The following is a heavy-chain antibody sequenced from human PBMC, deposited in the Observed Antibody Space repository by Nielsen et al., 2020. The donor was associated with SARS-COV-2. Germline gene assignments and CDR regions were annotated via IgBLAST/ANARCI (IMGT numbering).Heavy chain of an antibody. Sequence: SETLSLTCTVSGGSISSYYWSWIRQPPGKGLEWIGYIYYSGSTNYNPSLKSRVTISVDTSKNQFSLKLSSVTAADTAVYYCARVGLAYYDYVWGRPTDAFDIWGQGTMVTVSS. J-gene: IGHJ3*02. D-gene: IGHD3-16*01. CDR3: ARVGLAYYDYVWGRPTDAFDI. V-gene: IGHV4-59*01. CDR2: IYYSGST. CDR1: GGSISSYY.